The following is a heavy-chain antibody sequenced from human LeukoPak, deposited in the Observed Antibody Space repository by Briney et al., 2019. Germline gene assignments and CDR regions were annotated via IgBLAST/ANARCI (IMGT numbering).Heavy chain of an antibody. CDR2: FYSGGST. V-gene: IGHV3-53*01. J-gene: IGHJ6*02. D-gene: IGHD1-26*01. CDR1: GXTVSSNY. Sequence: GGSLRLSCAASGXTVSSNYMSWVRQAPGKGLESVSVFYSGGSTYYADSVKGRFTISRDNSKNTLYLQMNSLRAEDTAVYYCARTRGGSTSEYYYYGMDVWGQGTTVTVSS. CDR3: ARTRGGSTSEYYYYGMDV.